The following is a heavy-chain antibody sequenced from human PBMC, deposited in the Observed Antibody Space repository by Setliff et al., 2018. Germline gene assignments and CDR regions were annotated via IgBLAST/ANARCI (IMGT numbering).Heavy chain of an antibody. CDR3: ARDRDSSGYPYYFDY. Sequence: GVSVKVSCKASGYTFTGYYMHWVRQAPGQGLEWMGWINPNSGGTNYAQKFQGWVTMTRDTSISTAYMELSRLRSDDTAVYYCARDRDSSGYPYYFDYWGQGTLVTVS. CDR2: INPNSGGT. CDR1: GYTFTGYY. D-gene: IGHD3-22*01. J-gene: IGHJ4*02. V-gene: IGHV1-2*04.